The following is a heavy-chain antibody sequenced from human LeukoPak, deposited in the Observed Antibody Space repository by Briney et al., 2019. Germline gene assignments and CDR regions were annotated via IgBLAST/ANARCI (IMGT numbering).Heavy chain of an antibody. V-gene: IGHV1-18*01. CDR2: ISAYNGNT. CDR1: GYTFTSYG. CDR3: ARDEQQLVAEYFQH. D-gene: IGHD6-13*01. J-gene: IGHJ1*01. Sequence: ASVKVSCKASGYTFTSYGISWVRQAPGQGLEWMGWISAYNGNTNYAQKLQGRVTMTTDTSTSTAYMELRSLRSDDTAVYYCARDEQQLVAEYFQHWGQGTLVTVSS.